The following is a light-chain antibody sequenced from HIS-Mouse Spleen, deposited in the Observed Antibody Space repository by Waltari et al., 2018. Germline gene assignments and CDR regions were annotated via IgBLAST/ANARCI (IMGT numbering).Light chain of an antibody. CDR2: GAS. CDR3: QQYGSSPDT. J-gene: IGKJ2*01. Sequence: SGRATASGTASNVTGNQQKPGRAPRLLSDGASSRATGIPDRFSGSGSGTDFTLTISRLEPEDFAVYYCQQYGSSPDTVGQGTKLEIK. CDR1: ASGTASN. V-gene: IGKV3-20*01.